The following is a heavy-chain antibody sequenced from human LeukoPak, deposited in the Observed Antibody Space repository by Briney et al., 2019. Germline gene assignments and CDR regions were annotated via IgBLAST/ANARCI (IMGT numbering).Heavy chain of an antibody. V-gene: IGHV1-2*02. J-gene: IGHJ4*02. CDR1: GYTFTGYY. CDR3: ARVSRRTMANLDY. CDR2: INPNSGGT. D-gene: IGHD3-10*01. Sequence: WASVKVSCKASGYTFTGYYMHWVRPAPGQGLEWMGWINPNSGGTNYAQKFQGRVTMTRDTSISTAYMELSRLRSDDTAVYYCARVSRRTMANLDYWGQGTLVTVSS.